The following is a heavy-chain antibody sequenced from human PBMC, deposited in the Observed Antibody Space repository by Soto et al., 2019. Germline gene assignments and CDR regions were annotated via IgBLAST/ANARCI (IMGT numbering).Heavy chain of an antibody. CDR1: GGSFSGYY. Sequence: QVQLQQWGAGLLKPSETLSLTCAVYGGSFSGYYWSWIRQPPGKGLEWIGEINHRGSTNYNPSLQSRVTISVDTSKNQFSLKLSSVTAADTAVYYCARGKAGGFGELSGWGQGTLVTVSS. CDR3: ARGKAGGFGELSG. CDR2: INHRGST. V-gene: IGHV4-34*01. J-gene: IGHJ4*02. D-gene: IGHD3-10*01.